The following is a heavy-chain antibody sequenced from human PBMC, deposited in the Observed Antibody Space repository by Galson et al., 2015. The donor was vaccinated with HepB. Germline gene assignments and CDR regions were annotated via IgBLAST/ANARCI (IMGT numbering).Heavy chain of an antibody. CDR2: ISWNSGNI. CDR3: AKDMRHGDYGWAFDV. V-gene: IGHV3-9*01. Sequence: SLRLSCAGSGFIFDDYTMHWVRQVPGKGLEWVSRISWNSGNIGYADSVKGRFTISRDNAENSVFLQMDSLTAEDTALYYCAKDMRHGDYGWAFDVWGQGTMVIVSS. CDR1: GFIFDDYT. J-gene: IGHJ3*01. D-gene: IGHD4-17*01.